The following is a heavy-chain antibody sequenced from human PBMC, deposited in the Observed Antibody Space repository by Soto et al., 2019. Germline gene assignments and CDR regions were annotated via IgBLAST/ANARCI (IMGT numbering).Heavy chain of an antibody. CDR3: ARQGWNNLFDY. CDR1: GLTVSSNY. Sequence: EVQLVETGGGLIQPGGSLRLSCAASGLTVSSNYMSWVRQAPGKGLEWVSVIYSGGNTYYADSVKGRFIISRDNSNNTLYLQMNSLRVEDTAVYYCARQGWNNLFDYWGQGTPVTVSS. J-gene: IGHJ4*02. CDR2: IYSGGNT. V-gene: IGHV3-53*02. D-gene: IGHD1-1*01.